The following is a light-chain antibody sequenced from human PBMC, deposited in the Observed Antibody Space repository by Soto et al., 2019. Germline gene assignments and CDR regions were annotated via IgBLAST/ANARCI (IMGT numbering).Light chain of an antibody. CDR3: SSYTGNNNLVV. J-gene: IGLJ2*01. V-gene: IGLV2-8*01. Sequence: QAVLTQPPSAYGSPGQSVTISCTGTSGDVGRYNYLSWYQQHPGKAPRLMIYEVGKRPSGVPDRFSGSKSGNTASLTVSGLQAEDEADYYCSSYTGNNNLVVFGGGTKLTVL. CDR2: EVG. CDR1: SGDVGRYNY.